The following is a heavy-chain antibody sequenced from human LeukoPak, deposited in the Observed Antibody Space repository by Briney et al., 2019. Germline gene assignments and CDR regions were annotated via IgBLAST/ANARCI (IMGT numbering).Heavy chain of an antibody. D-gene: IGHD3-3*01. V-gene: IGHV1-46*01. Sequence: ASVNVSCTASGYSFTSYYMHWVRQAPGQGLEWMGIINPSGGTTSYAQKFQGRVTMTRDTSTSTVYMELSSLSSEDTAMYYCARNYYDSFYWGQGTLVTVSS. CDR3: ARNYYDSFY. CDR1: GYSFTSYY. CDR2: INPSGGTT. J-gene: IGHJ4*02.